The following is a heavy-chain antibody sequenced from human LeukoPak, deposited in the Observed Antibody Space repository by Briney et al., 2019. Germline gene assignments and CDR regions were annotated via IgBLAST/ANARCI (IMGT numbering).Heavy chain of an antibody. V-gene: IGHV4-59*08. Sequence: PSETLSLTCTVSGGSISSYYWSWIRQPPGQGLEWIGYIYYSGSTNYNPSLKSRVTVSVDTSMNQCSLKLSSVTAADTAVYYCACPCGTCYYYGMDVWGQGTTVTVSS. CDR2: IYYSGST. CDR1: GGSISSYY. D-gene: IGHD1-7*01. CDR3: ACPCGTCYYYGMDV. J-gene: IGHJ6*02.